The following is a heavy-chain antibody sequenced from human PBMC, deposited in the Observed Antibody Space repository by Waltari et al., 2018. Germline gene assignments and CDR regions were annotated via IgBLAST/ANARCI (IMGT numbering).Heavy chain of an antibody. V-gene: IGHV3-7*01. J-gene: IGHJ4*02. CDR2: SMHDGSEE. CDR1: GFRFRDAS. D-gene: IGHD3-16*01. Sequence: EVQLVESGGGLVQPGGSLRLSCGASGFRFRDASMSWVRQAPGKGLEWVAGSMHDGSEEYYADSVKGRFSISRDNAGNSLFLQMNSLRAEDTAVYYCAKFGGYFLYTTAHFDYWGQGILVTVSS. CDR3: AKFGGYFLYTTAHFDY.